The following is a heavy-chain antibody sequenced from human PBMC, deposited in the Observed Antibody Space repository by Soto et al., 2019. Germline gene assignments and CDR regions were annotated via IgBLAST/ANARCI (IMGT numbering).Heavy chain of an antibody. V-gene: IGHV3-23*01. J-gene: IGHJ4*02. CDR3: YGSTRRVDY. Sequence: EVQLLESGGGLVQPGGSLRLSSAASGFTFSLYALSWVRQAPGKGLEWVSAISGSGGSTYYGASVKGRFTISRDNSKNTLNLQRSSLRAEDPAVYYCYGSTRRVDYWGQGTLVTVSS. CDR2: ISGSGGST. D-gene: IGHD3-10*01. CDR1: GFTFSLYA.